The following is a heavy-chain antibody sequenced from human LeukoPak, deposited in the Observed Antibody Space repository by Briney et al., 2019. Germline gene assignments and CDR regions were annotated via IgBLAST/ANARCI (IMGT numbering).Heavy chain of an antibody. CDR1: GFTFSNYA. CDR3: AKFEASRPVYFDY. CDR2: ISGSAGST. D-gene: IGHD2-21*01. J-gene: IGHJ4*02. Sequence: GGSLRLSCAASGFTFSNYAMSWVRQAPGKGLEWVSAISGSAGSTYYADSVKGRFTISRDNSKNTLYLQMNSLRAEDTAVYSCAKFEASRPVYFDYWAREPWSPSPQ. V-gene: IGHV3-23*01.